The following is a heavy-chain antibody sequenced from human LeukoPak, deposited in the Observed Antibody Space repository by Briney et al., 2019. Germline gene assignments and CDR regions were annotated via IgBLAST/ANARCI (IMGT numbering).Heavy chain of an antibody. CDR1: GFTFSSYW. Sequence: GGSLRLSCAASGFTFSSYWMGWVRQAPGMGLEWVATIKQDGSEKYYLDSVKGRFTISRDNAKNSLFLQMNSLRAEDTAVYYCAGARGWEFFSWGQGTLVTVSS. CDR2: IKQDGSEK. V-gene: IGHV3-7*01. D-gene: IGHD1-26*01. CDR3: AGARGWEFFS. J-gene: IGHJ5*02.